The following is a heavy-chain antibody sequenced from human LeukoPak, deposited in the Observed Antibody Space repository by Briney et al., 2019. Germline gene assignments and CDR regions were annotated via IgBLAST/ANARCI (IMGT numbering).Heavy chain of an antibody. D-gene: IGHD2-21*02. Sequence: PGGSLRLSCAASGFAFSSYSMNWVRQAPGKGLEWVSSISSSSSYIYYADSVKGRFTISRDNAKNSLYLQMNSLRAEDTAVYYCARAQNCGGDCSNPVGGYWGQGTLVTVSS. CDR3: ARAQNCGGDCSNPVGGY. CDR2: ISSSSSYI. V-gene: IGHV3-21*01. CDR1: GFAFSSYS. J-gene: IGHJ4*02.